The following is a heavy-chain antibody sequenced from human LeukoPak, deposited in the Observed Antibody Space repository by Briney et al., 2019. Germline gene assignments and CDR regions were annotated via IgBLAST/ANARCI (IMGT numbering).Heavy chain of an antibody. CDR1: GFTFSSYA. D-gene: IGHD3-3*01. J-gene: IGHJ4*02. V-gene: IGHV3-23*01. CDR2: ISGSGGST. Sequence: GGSLRLSCAASGFTFSSYAMSWVRQAPGKGLEWVSAISGSGGSTYYADSVKGRFSISIDNSNNTLYLQMNRMRGEETDEYSCAKSSRDFWSGYSTTEHFDYCKQGTL. CDR3: AKSSRDFWSGYSTTEHFDY.